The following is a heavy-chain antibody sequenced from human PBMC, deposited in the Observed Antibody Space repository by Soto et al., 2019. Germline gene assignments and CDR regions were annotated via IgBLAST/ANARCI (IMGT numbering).Heavy chain of an antibody. CDR1: GFTFTSSA. Sequence: SVKVPCKASGFTFTSSAVQWVRQARGQRLEWIGWIVVGSGNTNYAQKFQERVTITRDMSTSTAYMELSSLRSEDTAVYYCAADSRLSYYVMDVWGQGTTVTVSS. CDR3: AADSRLSYYVMDV. D-gene: IGHD3-16*02. J-gene: IGHJ6*02. V-gene: IGHV1-58*01. CDR2: IVVGSGNT.